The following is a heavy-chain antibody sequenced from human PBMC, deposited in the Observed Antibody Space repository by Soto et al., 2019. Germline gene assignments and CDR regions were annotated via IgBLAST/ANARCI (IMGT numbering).Heavy chain of an antibody. D-gene: IGHD4-17*01. CDR1: GGSISSASYY. CDR3: ARGEGYGLFDY. Sequence: QVQLQESGPGLVVPAQTLSLTCTVSGGSISSASYYWSWIRQHPGKGLEWIGYLYYHGNTYYNPSLKCRTIISIDRSKNQFSLKMTSVTAADTAVYLCARGEGYGLFDYWGQGTLVTVS. J-gene: IGHJ4*02. V-gene: IGHV4-31*03. CDR2: LYYHGNT.